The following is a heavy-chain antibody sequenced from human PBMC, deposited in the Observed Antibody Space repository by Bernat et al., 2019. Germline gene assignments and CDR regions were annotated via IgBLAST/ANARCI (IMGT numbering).Heavy chain of an antibody. CDR2: IYYSGST. CDR3: ARQHCSSTSCYVGAYYYGMDV. V-gene: IGHV4-39*01. J-gene: IGHJ6*02. CDR1: GGSISSSSYY. Sequence: QVQLQESGPGLVKPSQTLSLTCTVSGGSISSSSYYWGWIRQPPGKGLAWIGSIYYSGSTYYNPSLKGRVTISVDTSKNRFSLKLSSVTAADTAVYYCARQHCSSTSCYVGAYYYGMDVWGQGTTVTVSS. D-gene: IGHD2-2*01.